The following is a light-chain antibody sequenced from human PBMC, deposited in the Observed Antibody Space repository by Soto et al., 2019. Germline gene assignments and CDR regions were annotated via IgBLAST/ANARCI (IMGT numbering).Light chain of an antibody. Sequence: EIVLTQSPGTLSLSPGERATLSCRASQSVSSNYLAWYQQKPGQSPRLLIYGASSRATGIPDMFSGSGSGTVFSITVSRMEPEGSAVYYCQQYGCSATFGQGTKVEL. CDR2: GAS. J-gene: IGKJ1*01. CDR3: QQYGCSAT. CDR1: QSVSSNY. V-gene: IGKV3-20*01.